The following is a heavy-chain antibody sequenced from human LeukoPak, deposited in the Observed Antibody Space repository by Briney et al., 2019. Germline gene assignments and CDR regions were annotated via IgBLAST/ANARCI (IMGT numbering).Heavy chain of an antibody. CDR1: GFTSKTYW. J-gene: IGHJ4*02. CDR3: ARNPGRKFDF. Sequence: GGSLRLSCEGSGFTSKTYWMSWVRQAPGKGLEWVANIKQDESEKYYVDSVKGRFTISRDNAKSSLYLQMNSLRAEDTAVYYCARNPGRKFDFWGQGALVTVSS. D-gene: IGHD3-10*01. CDR2: IKQDESEK. V-gene: IGHV3-7*01.